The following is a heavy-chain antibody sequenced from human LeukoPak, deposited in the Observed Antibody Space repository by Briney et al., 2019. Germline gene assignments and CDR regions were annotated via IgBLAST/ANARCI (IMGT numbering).Heavy chain of an antibody. CDR1: GYTFTSYG. Sequence: ASVKVSCKASGYTFTSYGIIWVRQAPGQGLEWMGWISAYNDDTNYAQNLQGRVNMTTDTSTSTAYMGLRSLRSDDTAVYYCAAQGRPTYYYYYMDVWGKGTTVTVSS. CDR2: ISAYNDDT. J-gene: IGHJ6*03. CDR3: AAQGRPTYYYYYMDV. D-gene: IGHD6-6*01. V-gene: IGHV1-18*01.